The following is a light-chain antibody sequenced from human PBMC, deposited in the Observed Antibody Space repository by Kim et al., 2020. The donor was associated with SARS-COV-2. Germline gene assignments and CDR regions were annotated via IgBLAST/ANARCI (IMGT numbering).Light chain of an antibody. CDR2: GAS. Sequence: EIVMTQSPATLSVSPGERATLSCRASQSVSSNLAWYQQKPGQAPRLLIYGASTRATGIPARFSGSGSGTEFTLTISSLQSEDFAVYYWRQDENWAGTFGQGTRLEIK. J-gene: IGKJ5*01. V-gene: IGKV3D-15*01. CDR3: RQDENWAGT. CDR1: QSVSSN.